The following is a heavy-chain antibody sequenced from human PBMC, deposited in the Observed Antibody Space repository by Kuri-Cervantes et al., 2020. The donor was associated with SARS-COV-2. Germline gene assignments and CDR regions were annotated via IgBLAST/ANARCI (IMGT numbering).Heavy chain of an antibody. CDR1: GFTFSDYY. J-gene: IGHJ5*02. D-gene: IGHD6-19*01. CDR2: ISNSGSYT. V-gene: IGHV3-11*06. Sequence: GESLKISCAASGFTFSDYYMSWIRQAPGKGLEWVSYISNSGSYTNYADSVKGRFTISRDNAKNSLYLQMSSLRGDDTAVYYCARDMSKGQWLERGWFDPWGQGTLVTVSS. CDR3: ARDMSKGQWLERGWFDP.